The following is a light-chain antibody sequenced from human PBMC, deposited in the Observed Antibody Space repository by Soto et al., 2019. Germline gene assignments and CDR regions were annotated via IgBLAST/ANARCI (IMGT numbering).Light chain of an antibody. V-gene: IGKV1-39*01. Sequence: DIQMTQSPSSLSASVGDRVTITCRASQSINSYLNWYQQKPGKAPKLLIYAASSLQSGVPSRFSGSRSGTDFALTISRLQPEDFATYYCQQSYSLWTFGQGTKVEIK. J-gene: IGKJ1*01. CDR2: AAS. CDR1: QSINSY. CDR3: QQSYSLWT.